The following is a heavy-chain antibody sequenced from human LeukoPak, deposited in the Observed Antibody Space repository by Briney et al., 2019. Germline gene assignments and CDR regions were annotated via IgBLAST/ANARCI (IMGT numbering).Heavy chain of an antibody. CDR2: INHSGST. CDR3: ATSHRKGKKQLVLGPAFDI. J-gene: IGHJ3*02. CDR1: GGSFIGYY. D-gene: IGHD6-13*01. Sequence: SETLSLTCSGYGGSFIGYYWSWIRQPPGKGLEWIGEINHSGSTNYNPSLKRRVTISVDTSKHQFSLQLSPVTAAHTAVYYCATSHRKGKKQLVLGPAFDIWGQGTMVTVSS. V-gene: IGHV4-34*01.